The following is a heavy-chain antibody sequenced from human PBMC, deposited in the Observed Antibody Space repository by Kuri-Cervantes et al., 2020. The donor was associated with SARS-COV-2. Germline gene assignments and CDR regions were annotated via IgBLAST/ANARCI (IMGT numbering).Heavy chain of an antibody. Sequence: GSLRLSCGVYGGSFSNFHWNWVRQPPGKGLEWIGEINYSGTTNYNPSLKSRVTISVDTSKNQFSLNLTSVAAADTAVYYCARLRRHNNGWFATGCYMDVWGKGTTVTVSS. J-gene: IGHJ6*03. CDR2: INYSGTT. V-gene: IGHV4-34*01. CDR1: GGSFSNFH. CDR3: ARLRRHNNGWFATGCYMDV. D-gene: IGHD6-19*01.